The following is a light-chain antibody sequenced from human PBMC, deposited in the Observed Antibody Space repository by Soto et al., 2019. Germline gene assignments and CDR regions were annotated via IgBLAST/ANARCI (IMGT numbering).Light chain of an antibody. CDR1: SSDVGSYNL. J-gene: IGLJ2*01. CDR2: EGS. V-gene: IGLV2-23*03. CDR3: FSYAGSSTFGVV. Sequence: QSALTQPASVSGSPGQSITISCTGTSSDVGSYNLVSWYQQHPGKAPKLMIYEGSKRPSGVPNRFSGSKSGNTASLLISGLQAEDEADYYFFSYAGSSTFGVVFGGGTKVTVL.